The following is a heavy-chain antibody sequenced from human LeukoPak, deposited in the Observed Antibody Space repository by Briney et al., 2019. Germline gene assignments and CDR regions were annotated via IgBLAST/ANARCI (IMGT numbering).Heavy chain of an antibody. CDR3: AREGSFWYFDL. CDR1: GGSISSYY. V-gene: IGHV4-59*01. Sequence: PSETLSLTCTVSGGSISSYYWSWIRQPPGEGLEWIGYIYYSGSTNYNPSLKSRVTISVDTSKNQFSLKLSSVTAADTAVYYCAREGSFWYFDLWGRGTLVTVSS. CDR2: IYYSGST. J-gene: IGHJ2*01. D-gene: IGHD6-13*01.